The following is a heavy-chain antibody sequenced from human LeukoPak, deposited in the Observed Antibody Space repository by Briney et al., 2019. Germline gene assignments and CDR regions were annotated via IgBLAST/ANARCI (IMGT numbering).Heavy chain of an antibody. CDR2: IYYSGST. J-gene: IGHJ6*03. V-gene: IGHV4-59*01. CDR3: ARDTAMVYYYYYYMDV. Sequence: PSETLSLTCVVYGGAFSGYYWSWIRQPPGKGLEWIGYIYYSGSTNYNPSLKSRVTISVDTSKNQFSLKLSSVTAADTAVYYCARDTAMVYYYYYYMDVWGKGTTVTVSS. CDR1: GGAFSGYY. D-gene: IGHD5-18*01.